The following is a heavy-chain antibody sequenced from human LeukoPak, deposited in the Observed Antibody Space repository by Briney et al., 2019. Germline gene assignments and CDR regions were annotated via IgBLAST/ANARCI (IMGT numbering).Heavy chain of an antibody. CDR3: ARGDCSGGSCSTY. CDR2: ISSSSSYI. D-gene: IGHD2-15*01. Sequence: PGGSLRLSCAASGFTFSSYSMNWVRQAPGKGLEWVSSISSSSSYIYYADSVKGRFTISRDNAKNSLYLQMNSLRAEDTAVYYCARGDCSGGSCSTYWGQGTLVTVSS. CDR1: GFTFSSYS. J-gene: IGHJ4*02. V-gene: IGHV3-21*01.